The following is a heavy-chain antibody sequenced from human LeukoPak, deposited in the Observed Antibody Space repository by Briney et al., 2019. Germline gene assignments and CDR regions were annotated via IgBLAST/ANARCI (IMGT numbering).Heavy chain of an antibody. Sequence: NASETLSLTCTVSGGSITSYYWSWIRQPPGKGLEWIGSIYYSGSTYYNPSLKSRVTISVDTSKNQFSLKLSSVTAADTAVYYCARLWFGEFIDYWGQGTLVTVSS. CDR3: ARLWFGEFIDY. CDR2: IYYSGST. D-gene: IGHD3-10*01. V-gene: IGHV4-59*05. J-gene: IGHJ4*02. CDR1: GGSITSYY.